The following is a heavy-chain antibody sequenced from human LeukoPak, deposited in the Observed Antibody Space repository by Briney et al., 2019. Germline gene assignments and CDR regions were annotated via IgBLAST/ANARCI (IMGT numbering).Heavy chain of an antibody. J-gene: IGHJ4*02. CDR1: GYTFTSYD. D-gene: IGHD1-26*01. CDR3: ARFIVGAITFFDY. V-gene: IGHV1-18*01. Sequence: ASVKVSCKASGYTFTSYDISWVRQAPGQGLEWMGWISAHNKNTNYAKKLQGRVTMTTDTSTSTAYMEMKSLRSDDTAVYYCARFIVGAITFFDYWGQGTLVTVSS. CDR2: ISAHNKNT.